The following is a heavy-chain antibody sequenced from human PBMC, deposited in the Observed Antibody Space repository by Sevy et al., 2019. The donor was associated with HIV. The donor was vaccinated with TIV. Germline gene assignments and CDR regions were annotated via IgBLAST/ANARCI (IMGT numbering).Heavy chain of an antibody. J-gene: IGHJ4*02. CDR1: GYTLTEFS. CDR2: FDPEDGKT. V-gene: IGHV1-24*01. D-gene: IGHD3-22*01. Sequence: ASVKVSCKVSGYTLTEFSMHWVRQAPGKGLEWMGTFDPEDGKTIYAQKFQGRVTMTEDTSTDTASMELSSLRSEDTAVYYCATTKDYYDSSGYPFDYWGQGTLVTVSS. CDR3: ATTKDYYDSSGYPFDY.